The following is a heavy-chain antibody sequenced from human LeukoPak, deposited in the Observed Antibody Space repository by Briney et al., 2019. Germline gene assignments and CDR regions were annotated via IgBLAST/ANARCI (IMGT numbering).Heavy chain of an antibody. D-gene: IGHD5-18*01. CDR3: ARVPAMVSY. J-gene: IGHJ4*02. CDR2: IKQDGSEK. CDR1: GVTFSSYW. V-gene: IGHV3-7*01. Sequence: GGSLRLSCAASGVTFSSYWMSWVRQAPGKGLEWVANIKQDGSEKYYVDSVKGRFTISRDNAKNSLYLQMNSLRAGDTAVYYCARVPAMVSYWGQGTLVTVSS.